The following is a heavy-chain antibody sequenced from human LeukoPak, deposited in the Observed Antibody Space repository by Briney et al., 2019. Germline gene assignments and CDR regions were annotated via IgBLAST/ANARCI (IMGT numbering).Heavy chain of an antibody. D-gene: IGHD3-10*01. CDR3: ARGEWYYGSGKDWFDP. V-gene: IGHV4-34*01. J-gene: IGHJ5*02. CDR2: INHSGST. Sequence: SETLSLTCAVYGGSFSGYYWSWIRQPPGKGLEWIGEINHSGSTNYNPSLKSRVTISVDTSKNQFSLKLSSVTAADTAVYYCARGEWYYGSGKDWFDPWGQGTLVTVSS. CDR1: GGSFSGYY.